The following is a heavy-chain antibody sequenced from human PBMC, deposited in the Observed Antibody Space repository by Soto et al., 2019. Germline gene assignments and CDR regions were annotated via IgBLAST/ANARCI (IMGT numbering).Heavy chain of an antibody. D-gene: IGHD2-15*01. CDR3: ARDWTSPSCVSSSCPRGGWFDP. Sequence: QVQLVQSGAEVKKPGSSVKVSCKASGYTLTDHGISWVRQAPGQGLEWMGWINPYNANTRYGEKVQGRVTMTTDTSSTVYMELTGLTSDDTAVYYCARDWTSPSCVSSSCPRGGWFDPWGQGTLVTVSS. J-gene: IGHJ5*02. V-gene: IGHV1-18*04. CDR1: GYTLTDHG. CDR2: INPYNANT.